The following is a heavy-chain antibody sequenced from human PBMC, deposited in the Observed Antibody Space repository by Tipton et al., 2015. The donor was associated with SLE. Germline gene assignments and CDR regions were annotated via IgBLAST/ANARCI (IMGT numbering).Heavy chain of an antibody. CDR3: ARSAGYGSSWAHFDH. J-gene: IGHJ4*02. V-gene: IGHV4-39*07. CDR1: GGSISSSSYY. Sequence: TLSLTCTVSGGSISSSSYYWAWIRQPPGKGLEGIGHIFHIGSAYYNPSLKRRVTISVDTSKNQFSLKLSSVTAADTAVYYCARSAGYGSSWAHFDHWGQGTLVTVSS. D-gene: IGHD6-13*01. CDR2: IFHIGSA.